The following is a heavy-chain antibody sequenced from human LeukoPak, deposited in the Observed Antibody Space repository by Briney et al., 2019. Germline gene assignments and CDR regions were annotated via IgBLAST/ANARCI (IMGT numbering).Heavy chain of an antibody. Sequence: ASVKVSCKASGYTFTSYSISWVRQAPGQGLEWMGWISAYNGNTNYAQKLQGRVTMTTDTSTSTAYMELRSLRSDDTAVYYCARTTVTTHYNWFDPWGQGTLVTVSS. V-gene: IGHV1-18*01. CDR1: GYTFTSYS. CDR2: ISAYNGNT. CDR3: ARTTVTTHYNWFDP. D-gene: IGHD4-17*01. J-gene: IGHJ5*02.